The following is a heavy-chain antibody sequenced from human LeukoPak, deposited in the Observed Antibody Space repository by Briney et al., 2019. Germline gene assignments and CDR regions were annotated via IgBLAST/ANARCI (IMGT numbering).Heavy chain of an antibody. V-gene: IGHV3-21*01. D-gene: IGHD2-2*01. CDR1: GFTFSRYS. J-gene: IGHJ4*03. CDR2: ISSSSSCK. Sequence: GGPLRLSGAASGFTFSRYSMTWARHAPGKDLEWVSTISSSSSCKYYANSVKGRFTISRDNAKNSLYLQMNSLRAEDTAVYYCASGTKRLRGEFIVVVPAAFDYWGHGTLVTVSS. CDR3: ASGTKRLRGEFIVVVPAAFDY.